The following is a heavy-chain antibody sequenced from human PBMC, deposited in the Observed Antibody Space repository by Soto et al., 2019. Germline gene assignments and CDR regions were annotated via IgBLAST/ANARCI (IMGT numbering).Heavy chain of an antibody. D-gene: IGHD2-15*01. CDR3: ARTTTLENYFDY. CDR2: LYYTGSI. CDR1: GGSFSSYY. J-gene: IGHJ4*02. V-gene: IGHV4-59*01. Sequence: PSETLSLTCTVSGGSFSSYYWSWIRQPPGKGLEWIGYLYYTGSIIYNPPLKSRVTMSVDMSMKQFSLKLNSVTAADTAVYYCARTTTLENYFDYWGQGTLVTVSS.